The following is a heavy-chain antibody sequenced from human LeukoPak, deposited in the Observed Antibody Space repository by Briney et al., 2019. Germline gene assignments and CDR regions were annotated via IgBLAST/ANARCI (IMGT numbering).Heavy chain of an antibody. D-gene: IGHD4-17*01. V-gene: IGHV3-48*01. CDR2: ISSSSRTI. Sequence: GGSLRLSCAAPGFTFSSYSMNWVRQAPGKGLEWVSYISSSSRTIYYADSVKGRFTISRDNVKNSLYLQMNNLRAEDTAVYYCARDLYGDYVFDYWGQGTLVTVSS. CDR3: ARDLYGDYVFDY. CDR1: GFTFSSYS. J-gene: IGHJ4*02.